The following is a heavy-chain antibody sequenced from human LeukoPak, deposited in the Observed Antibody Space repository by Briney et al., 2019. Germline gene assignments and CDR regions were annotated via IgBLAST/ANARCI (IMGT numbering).Heavy chain of an antibody. CDR3: AARAGGFRHFDY. V-gene: IGHV3-23*01. CDR1: GFTFSTYA. CDR2: ISDSGGKT. Sequence: KSGGSLRLFCAASGFTFSTYAMSWVRQAPGKGLEWVSGISDSGGKTDYVDSVKGRFTVSRDNSKNTVYLQMNSLRAEDTAVYYCAARAGGFRHFDYWGQGTLVTVSS. D-gene: IGHD3-10*01. J-gene: IGHJ4*02.